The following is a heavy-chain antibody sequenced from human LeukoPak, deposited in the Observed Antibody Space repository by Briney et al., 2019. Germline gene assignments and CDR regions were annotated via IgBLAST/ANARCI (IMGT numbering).Heavy chain of an antibody. D-gene: IGHD3-10*01. J-gene: IGHJ4*02. CDR2: IDWDDDK. V-gene: IGHV2-70*11. Sequence: SGPTLVNPTQTLTLTCTFSGFSLSTSGMCVSWIRQPPGKALEWLARIDWDDDKYYSTSPKTRLTISKDTSKNQVVLTMTNMDPVDTATYYCARIRTPYGSGSYYNFDWGQGTLVTVSS. CDR3: ARIRTPYGSGSYYNFD. CDR1: GFSLSTSGMC.